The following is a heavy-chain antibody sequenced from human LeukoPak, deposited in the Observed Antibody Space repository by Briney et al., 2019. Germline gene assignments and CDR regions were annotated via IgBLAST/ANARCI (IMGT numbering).Heavy chain of an antibody. CDR3: AKGLGDYNDFRLGY. J-gene: IGHJ4*02. CDR1: VFSLSIHG. D-gene: IGHD4-17*01. CDR2: IPYDGSNK. Sequence: GGSLRLSCAASVFSLSIHGIHWVRQAPGKGLEWVAFIPYDGSNKYYADSVKGRFTISRDNSKNMISLQWNSLRAEDTAVYYCAKGLGDYNDFRLGYWGQGTLVTVSS. V-gene: IGHV3-30*02.